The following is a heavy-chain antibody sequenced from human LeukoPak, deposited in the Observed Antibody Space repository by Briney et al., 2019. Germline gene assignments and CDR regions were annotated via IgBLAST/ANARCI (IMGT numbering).Heavy chain of an antibody. J-gene: IGHJ4*02. Sequence: GGSLRLSCAASGFTFSSYAMHWVRQAPGKGLEWVAVISYDGSSKYYADPVKGRFTISRDNSKNTLYLQMNSLRAEDTAVYYCARDPLRFLEWSPADYWGQGTLVTVSS. CDR1: GFTFSSYA. CDR3: ARDPLRFLEWSPADY. CDR2: ISYDGSSK. V-gene: IGHV3-30-3*01. D-gene: IGHD3-3*01.